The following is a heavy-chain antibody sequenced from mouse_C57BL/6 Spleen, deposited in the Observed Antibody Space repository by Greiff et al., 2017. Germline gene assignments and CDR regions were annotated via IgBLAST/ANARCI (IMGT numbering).Heavy chain of an antibody. J-gene: IGHJ1*03. CDR3: ARYDYYGSSDWYFDV. CDR1: GYTFTSYG. D-gene: IGHD1-1*01. CDR2: IYPRSGNT. Sequence: VQVVGSGAELARPGASVKLSCKASGYTFTSYGISWVKQRTGQGLEWIGEIYPRSGNTYYNEKFKGKATLTADKSSSKAYMELRSLTSEDSAVYFCARYDYYGSSDWYFDVWGTGTTVTVSS. V-gene: IGHV1-81*01.